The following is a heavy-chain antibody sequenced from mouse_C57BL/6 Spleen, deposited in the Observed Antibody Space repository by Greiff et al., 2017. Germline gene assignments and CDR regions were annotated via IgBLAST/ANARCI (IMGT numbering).Heavy chain of an antibody. CDR1: GFTFSDYG. V-gene: IGHV5-17*01. Sequence: EVKLQESGGGLVKPGGSLKLSCAASGFTFSDYGMHWVRQAPEKGLEWVAYLSSCSSTIYYADTVKGRFPISRDQAKNNLFLKMTSLRSEDTAMYYCAGPGLRTGYFDVWGTGTTVTVSS. J-gene: IGHJ1*03. CDR2: LSSCSSTI. D-gene: IGHD3-1*01. CDR3: AGPGLRTGYFDV.